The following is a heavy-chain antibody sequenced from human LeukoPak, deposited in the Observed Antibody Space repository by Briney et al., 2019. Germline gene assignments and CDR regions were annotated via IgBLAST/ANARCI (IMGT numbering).Heavy chain of an antibody. D-gene: IGHD6-19*01. V-gene: IGHV1-2*02. Sequence: ASVTVSCKASGYTFTGYYMHWVRQAPGQGLEWMGWINPNSGGTNYAQKFQGRVTMTRDTSISTAYMELSRLRSDDTAVYYCASFSSGWTGNFDYWGQGTLVAVSS. CDR2: INPNSGGT. CDR1: GYTFTGYY. J-gene: IGHJ4*02. CDR3: ASFSSGWTGNFDY.